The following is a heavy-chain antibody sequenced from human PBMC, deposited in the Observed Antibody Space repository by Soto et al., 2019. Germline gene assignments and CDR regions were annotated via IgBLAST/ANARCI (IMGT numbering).Heavy chain of an antibody. CDR1: GYTFTSYG. CDR2: ISTYNGNT. V-gene: IGHV1-18*01. CDR3: GRDLYQSVFYYGMDV. D-gene: IGHD2-2*01. J-gene: IGHJ6*02. Sequence: QVQVMQSGAEVKKPGASVKVSCKASGYTFTSYGISWVRQAPGQGLEWMGWISTYNGNTNYAQKLQGRVTMTTDTPTSTAYMELRSLISDDTAVYYCGRDLYQSVFYYGMDVWGQGTTVTVSS.